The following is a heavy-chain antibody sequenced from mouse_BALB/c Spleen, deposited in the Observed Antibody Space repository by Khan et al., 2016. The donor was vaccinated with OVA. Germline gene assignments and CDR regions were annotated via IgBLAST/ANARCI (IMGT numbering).Heavy chain of an antibody. Sequence: QVQLKESGPGLVAPSQSLSITCTISGFSLTNYGVHWVRQPPGKGLEWLVVIWSDGSATYNSALKSRLSISKDNSKKQVFLKMNSLQTDDTAMYYCARQPYYHYYIMDYWGQGTSVTVPS. CDR1: GFSLTNYG. D-gene: IGHD2-10*01. CDR3: ARQPYYHYYIMDY. J-gene: IGHJ4*01. V-gene: IGHV2-6-1*01. CDR2: IWSDGSA.